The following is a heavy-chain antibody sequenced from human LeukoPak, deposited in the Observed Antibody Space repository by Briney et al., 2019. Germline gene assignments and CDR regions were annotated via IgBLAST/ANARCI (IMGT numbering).Heavy chain of an antibody. D-gene: IGHD1-26*01. CDR3: ARGQFSGSFDNDY. J-gene: IGHJ4*02. CDR2: ISSSSSYI. V-gene: IGHV3-21*01. CDR1: GFTFSSYA. Sequence: GGSLRLSCAASGFTFSSYAMSWVRQAPGKGLEWVSSISSSSSYIYYADSVKGRFTISRDNAKNSLYLQMNSLRAEDTAVYYCARGQFSGSFDNDYWGQGTLVTVSS.